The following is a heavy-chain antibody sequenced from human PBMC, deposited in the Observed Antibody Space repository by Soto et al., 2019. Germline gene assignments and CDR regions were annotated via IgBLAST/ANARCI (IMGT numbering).Heavy chain of an antibody. CDR1: GYTLTELS. CDR2: FDPEDGET. D-gene: IGHD2-2*01. Sequence: GASVKVSCKVSGYTLTELSMHWVRQAPGKGLEWMGGFDPEDGETIYAQKFQGRVTMTEDTSTDTAYMELSSLRSEDTAVYYCATALRKHLPDEQYHYYYYMDVWGKGTTVTVSS. V-gene: IGHV1-24*01. J-gene: IGHJ6*03. CDR3: ATALRKHLPDEQYHYYYYMDV.